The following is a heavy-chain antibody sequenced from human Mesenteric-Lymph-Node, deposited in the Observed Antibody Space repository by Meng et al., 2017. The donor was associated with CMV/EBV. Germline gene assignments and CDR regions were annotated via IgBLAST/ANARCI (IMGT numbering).Heavy chain of an antibody. CDR1: SFIGYD. CDR2: INQSGSN. V-gene: IGHV4-34*01. J-gene: IGHJ4*02. D-gene: IGHD2-2*02. Sequence: SFIGYDWSWIRQPPGKGLEWIGEINQSGSNNYNPSLKSRVTISVDTSNNQVSLNLRFVTAADTAVYYCARNPLAYTSCYKGSGYFDSWGQGTLVTVSS. CDR3: ARNPLAYTSCYKGSGYFDS.